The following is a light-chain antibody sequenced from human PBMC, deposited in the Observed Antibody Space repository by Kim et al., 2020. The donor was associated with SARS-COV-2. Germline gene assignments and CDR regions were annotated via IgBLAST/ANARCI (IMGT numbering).Light chain of an antibody. CDR3: LLYYGGVWV. CDR1: TGAVTSGYY. Sequence: QAVVTQEPSLTVSPRGTVTLTCASNTGAVTSGYYPNWFQLKPGQAPRSMIHTASGRHSWTPARFSGSLLGGKAALTLSGVQPEDEAEYYCLLYYGGVWVFGGGTQLTVL. V-gene: IGLV7-43*01. CDR2: TAS. J-gene: IGLJ3*02.